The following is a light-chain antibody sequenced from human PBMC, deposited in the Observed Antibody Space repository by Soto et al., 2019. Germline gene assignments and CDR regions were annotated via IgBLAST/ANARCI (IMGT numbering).Light chain of an antibody. J-gene: IGLJ2*01. CDR1: SSDVGTYNF. V-gene: IGLV2-14*03. CDR2: DVS. CDR3: SSYTSSIPRI. Sequence: QSALTQPASVSGSPGQSITISCTGTSSDVGTYNFVSWFQHHPGKAPKLIIYDVSNRPSGVSSRFSGSKSGKTASLTISGLQAADEADYYFSSYTSSIPRIFGGGTKLTVL.